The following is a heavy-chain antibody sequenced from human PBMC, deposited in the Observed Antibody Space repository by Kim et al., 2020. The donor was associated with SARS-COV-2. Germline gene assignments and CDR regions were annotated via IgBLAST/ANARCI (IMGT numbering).Heavy chain of an antibody. CDR3: ARAIQLWLGGYGMDV. D-gene: IGHD5-18*01. J-gene: IGHJ6*02. CDR2: IYHSGST. CDR1: GGSISSSNW. Sequence: SETLSLTCAVSGGSISSSNWWSWVRQPPGKGLEWIGEIYHSGSTNYNPSLKSRVTISVDKSKNQFSLKLSSVTAADTAVYYCARAIQLWLGGYGMDVWGQGTTVTVSS. V-gene: IGHV4-4*02.